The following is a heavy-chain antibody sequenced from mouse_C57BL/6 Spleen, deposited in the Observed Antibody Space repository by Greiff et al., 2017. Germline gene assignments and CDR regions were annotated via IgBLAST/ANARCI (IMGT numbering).Heavy chain of an antibody. Sequence: QVQLQQPGAELVRPGSSVKLSCKASGYTFTSYWMHWVKQRPIQGLEWIGNIDPSDSETHYNQKFKDKATLTVDKSSSTAYMQLSSLTSEDSAVYYCAATMVTTVPAMDYWGQGTSGTVSS. CDR2: IDPSDSET. V-gene: IGHV1-52*01. CDR3: AATMVTTVPAMDY. J-gene: IGHJ4*01. D-gene: IGHD2-2*01. CDR1: GYTFTSYW.